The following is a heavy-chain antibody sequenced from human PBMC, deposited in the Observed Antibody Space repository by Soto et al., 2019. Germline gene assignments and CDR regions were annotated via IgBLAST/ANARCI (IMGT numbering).Heavy chain of an antibody. CDR2: IYSGGST. CDR3: ASSGSYGLYYYYYYMDV. V-gene: IGHV3-66*01. J-gene: IGHJ6*03. D-gene: IGHD5-18*01. Sequence: GGSLRLSCAASGFTVSSNYMSWVRQAPGKGLEWVSVIYSGGSTYYADSVKGRFTISRDNSKNTLYLQMNSLRAEDTALYYCASSGSYGLYYYYYYMDVWGKGTTVTVSS. CDR1: GFTVSSNY.